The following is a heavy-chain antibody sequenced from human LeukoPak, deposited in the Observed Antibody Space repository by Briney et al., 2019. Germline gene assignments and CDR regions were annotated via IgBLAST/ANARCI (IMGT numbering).Heavy chain of an antibody. V-gene: IGHV1-46*01. CDR1: GYTFPSYF. CDR2: INPTGGST. CDR3: AKEGGFDYGDYVDPGDY. Sequence: ASVKVSCKASGYTFPSYFMHWVRQAPGQGLEWMGIINPTGGSTTYAQKFQGRVTMTRDTSTSTVYMELSSLRAEDTAVYYCAKEGGFDYGDYVDPGDYWGQGTLVTVSS. J-gene: IGHJ4*02. D-gene: IGHD4-17*01.